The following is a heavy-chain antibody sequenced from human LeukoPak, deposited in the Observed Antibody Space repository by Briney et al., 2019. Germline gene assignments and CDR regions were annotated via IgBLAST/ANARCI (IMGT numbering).Heavy chain of an antibody. D-gene: IGHD3-22*01. CDR1: GGTFSSYA. CDR2: IIPIFGTA. J-gene: IGHJ4*02. CDR3: ARDRLHYYDSSGYLPLGY. Sequence: SVKVSCKASGGTFSSYAISWVRQAPGQGLEWMGGIIPIFGTANYAQKFQGRVTITADESTSTAYMELSSLRSEDTAVYYCARDRLHYYDSSGYLPLGYWGQGTLVTVSS. V-gene: IGHV1-69*13.